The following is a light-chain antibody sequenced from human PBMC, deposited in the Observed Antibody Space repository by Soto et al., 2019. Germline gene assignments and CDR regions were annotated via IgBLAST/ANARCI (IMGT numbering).Light chain of an antibody. Sequence: QSVLTQPPSLSGAPGQRVTISCTGSRSNIGAGYDVHWYQHLPGTAPKVLIFDNSNRPSGVPDRFSGSKSGTSASLAITGLHAEDEAVYYCHSYDVSLRGPAFGGGTKVAVL. J-gene: IGLJ2*01. CDR2: DNS. V-gene: IGLV1-40*01. CDR1: RSNIGAGYD. CDR3: HSYDVSLRGPA.